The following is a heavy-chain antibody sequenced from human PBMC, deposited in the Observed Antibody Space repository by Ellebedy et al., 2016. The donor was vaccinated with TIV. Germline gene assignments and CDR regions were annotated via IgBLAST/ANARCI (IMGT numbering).Heavy chain of an antibody. CDR1: GYSINSGYY. CDR3: AEGRSGWYYFDY. CDR2: IYHSGNT. Sequence: SETLSLTCSVSGYSINSGYYWGWTRPSPGKGLEWLGSIYHSGNTYYNPSLKSRVTISVDTSKNQFSLRLSSVTAADTAVYYCAEGRSGWYYFDYWGQGTLVTVSS. J-gene: IGHJ4*02. V-gene: IGHV4-38-2*01. D-gene: IGHD6-19*01.